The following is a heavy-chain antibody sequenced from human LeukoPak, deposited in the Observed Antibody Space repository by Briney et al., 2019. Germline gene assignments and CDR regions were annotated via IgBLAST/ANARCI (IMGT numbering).Heavy chain of an antibody. J-gene: IGHJ5*02. CDR2: IYPGDSDT. V-gene: IGHV5-51*01. CDR3: ARQPDSSGYSWFDP. D-gene: IGHD3-22*01. Sequence: GESLKISCTGSGYSFTSYWIGWVRQIPGKGLELMGIIYPGDSDTRYSPSFQGQVTISADKSISAAYLQWSSLKASDTAMYYCARQPDSSGYSWFDPWGQGTLVAVSS. CDR1: GYSFTSYW.